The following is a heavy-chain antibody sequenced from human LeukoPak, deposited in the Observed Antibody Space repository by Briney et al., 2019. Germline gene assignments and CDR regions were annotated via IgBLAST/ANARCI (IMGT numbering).Heavy chain of an antibody. CDR3: TTSRPYDV. Sequence: TGGSLRLSCAASGFTFSKAWMSWVRQAPGKGLEWVARIKSKTDGGTTDYAAPVKGRFTISRDDSKNTLYLQMNSLKTEDTAVYYCTTSRPYDVWGQGTTVTTSS. V-gene: IGHV3-15*01. CDR2: IKSKTDGGTT. J-gene: IGHJ6*02. CDR1: GFTFSKAW.